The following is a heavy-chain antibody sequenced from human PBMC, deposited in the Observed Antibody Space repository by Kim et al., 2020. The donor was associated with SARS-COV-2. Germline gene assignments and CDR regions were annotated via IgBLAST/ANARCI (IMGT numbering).Heavy chain of an antibody. CDR3: PREGGGLSGWWCLDP. CDR1: GFTFSSYT. D-gene: IGHD6-19*01. V-gene: IGHV3-21*01. Sequence: GGSLRLSCQASGFTFSSYTMNWFRQAPGKGLEWVSTIISGSSYIFYAAQVKARFTISRATAKNPLFIQMNSLRAEATAVYSWPREGGGLSGWWCLDPWG. CDR2: IISGSSYI. J-gene: IGHJ5*02.